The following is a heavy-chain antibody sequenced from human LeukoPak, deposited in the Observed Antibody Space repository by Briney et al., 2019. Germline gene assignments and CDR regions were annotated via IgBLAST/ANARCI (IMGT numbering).Heavy chain of an antibody. CDR3: ARDQVGYGSGSYVSY. J-gene: IGHJ4*02. CDR2: ISSSSSYI. V-gene: IGHV3-21*01. CDR1: GFTFSSYS. D-gene: IGHD3-10*01. Sequence: PGGSLRLSCAASGFTFSSYSMNWVRQAPGKGLEWVSSISSSSSYIYYADSVKGRFTISRDNAKNSLYLQMNSLRAEDTAVYYCARDQVGYGSGSYVSYWGQGTLVTVSS.